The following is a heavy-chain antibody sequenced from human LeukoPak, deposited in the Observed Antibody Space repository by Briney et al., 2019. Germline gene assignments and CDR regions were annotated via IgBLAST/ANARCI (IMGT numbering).Heavy chain of an antibody. CDR3: ARDRGIYGDYGFDY. CDR2: IYYSGST. CDR1: GGSVSSGSYY. D-gene: IGHD4-17*01. J-gene: IGHJ4*02. Sequence: SETLSLTCTVSGGSVSSGSYYWSWIRQPPGKGLEWIGYIYYSGSTNYNPSLKSRVTISVDTSKNQFSLKLSPVTAADTAVYYCARDRGIYGDYGFDYWGQGTLVTVSS. V-gene: IGHV4-61*01.